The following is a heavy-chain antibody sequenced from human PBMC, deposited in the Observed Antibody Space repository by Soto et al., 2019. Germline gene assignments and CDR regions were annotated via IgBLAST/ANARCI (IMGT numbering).Heavy chain of an antibody. CDR3: ARGTAYRDYVWGSYRYAPYFDY. J-gene: IGHJ4*02. D-gene: IGHD3-16*02. V-gene: IGHV1-69*01. CDR2: IIPIFGTA. Sequence: QVQLVQSGAEVKKPGSSVKVSCKASGGTFSSYAISWVRQAPGQGLEWMGGIIPIFGTANYAQKFQGRVTITADESTSTAYMELSSLRSEDTAVYYCARGTAYRDYVWGSYRYAPYFDYWGQGTLVTVSS. CDR1: GGTFSSYA.